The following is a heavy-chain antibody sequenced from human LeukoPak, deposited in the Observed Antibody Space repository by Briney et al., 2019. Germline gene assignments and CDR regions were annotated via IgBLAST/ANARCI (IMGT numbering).Heavy chain of an antibody. Sequence: SETLSLTCIVSGDSISSFYWSWIRQPPEKGLEWIGYIYSSGDTNYKPSLKSRVTISVDTSKNQFSLNLSSVTAADTAVYYCARGNYDFWSGYYGDYGLDVWGQGTTVAVSS. J-gene: IGHJ6*02. CDR2: IYSSGDT. D-gene: IGHD3-3*01. CDR1: GDSISSFY. V-gene: IGHV4-59*01. CDR3: ARGNYDFWSGYYGDYGLDV.